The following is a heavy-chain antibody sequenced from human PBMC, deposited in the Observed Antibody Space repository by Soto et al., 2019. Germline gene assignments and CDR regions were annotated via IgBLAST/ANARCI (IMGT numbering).Heavy chain of an antibody. J-gene: IGHJ6*02. CDR2: IVVGSGNT. V-gene: IGHV1-58*01. CDR1: GFTFTSSA. Sequence: SVKVSCKASGFTFTSSAVQWVRQARGQRLEWIGWIVVGSGNTNYAQKFQERVTITRDMSTSTAYMELSSLRSEDTAVYYCAALFHSGSYSVYYYYGMDVWGQGTTVTVSS. D-gene: IGHD1-26*01. CDR3: AALFHSGSYSVYYYYGMDV.